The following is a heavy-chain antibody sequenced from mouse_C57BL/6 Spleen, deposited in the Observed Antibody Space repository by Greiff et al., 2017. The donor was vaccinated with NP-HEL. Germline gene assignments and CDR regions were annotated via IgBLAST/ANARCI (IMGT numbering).Heavy chain of an antibody. D-gene: IGHD6-1*01. CDR1: GFTFSSYA. Sequence: EVQGVESGGGLVKPGGSLKLSCAASGFTFSSYAMSWVRQTPEKRLEWVATISDGGSYTYYPDNVKGRFTISRDNAKNNLYLQMSHLKSEDTAMYYWARAENNPCYLDYWGQGTTLTVSS. CDR2: ISDGGSYT. J-gene: IGHJ2*01. V-gene: IGHV5-4*01. CDR3: ARAENNPCYLDY.